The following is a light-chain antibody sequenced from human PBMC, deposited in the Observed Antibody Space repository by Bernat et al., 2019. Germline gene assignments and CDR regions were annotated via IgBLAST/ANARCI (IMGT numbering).Light chain of an antibody. CDR3: SSYTSSSTYV. CDR1: SSDVGGYNY. Sequence: QSALTQPASVSGSPGQSITISCTGTSSDVGGYNYVSWYQQHPGKAPKLMIYDVSNRPSGVSTRFSVSKSGNTASLTISGLQAEDEADYYCSSYTSSSTYVFGTGTKVTVL. V-gene: IGLV2-14*03. CDR2: DVS. J-gene: IGLJ1*01.